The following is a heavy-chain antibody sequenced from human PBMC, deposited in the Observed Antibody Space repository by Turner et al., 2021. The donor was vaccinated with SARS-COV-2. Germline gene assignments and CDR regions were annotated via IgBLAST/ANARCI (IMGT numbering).Heavy chain of an antibody. CDR2: FDPEDGET. V-gene: IGHV1-24*01. D-gene: IGHD6-19*01. CDR1: GYSLTELP. J-gene: IGHJ6*02. Sequence: QVQLVQPGAEVTQPGASVKVSCKVSGYSLTELPMHWVRQAPGKGLEWMGGFDPEDGETIDAQKFQSRVTMTEDTSTDTAYMELSSLRSEDTAVYYCATGVAVAGTPSEYYYYYGMDVWGQGTTVTVSS. CDR3: ATGVAVAGTPSEYYYYYGMDV.